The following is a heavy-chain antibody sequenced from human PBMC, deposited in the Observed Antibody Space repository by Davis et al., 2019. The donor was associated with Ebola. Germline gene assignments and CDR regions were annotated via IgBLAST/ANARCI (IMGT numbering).Heavy chain of an antibody. Sequence: PGGSLRPSCAASGFTFSRYAMSWVRQAPGKGLEWVSAISGSGGSTYYADSVKGRFTISRDNSKNTLYLQMNSLKTEDTAVYYCTSTLDGDYVDYWGQGTLVTVSS. CDR3: TSTLDGDYVDY. D-gene: IGHD4-17*01. V-gene: IGHV3-23*01. J-gene: IGHJ4*02. CDR2: ISGSGGST. CDR1: GFTFSRYA.